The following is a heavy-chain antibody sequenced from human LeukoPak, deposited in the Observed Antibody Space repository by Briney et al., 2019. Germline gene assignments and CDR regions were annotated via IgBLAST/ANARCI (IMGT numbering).Heavy chain of an antibody. D-gene: IGHD3-16*01. V-gene: IGHV1-69*01. Sequence: SVKVSCKASGGTFSSYAISWVRQAPGQGLEWMGVIIPIFGTANYAQKFQGRVTITADESTSTAYMELSSLRSEDTAVYYCARVLGEWLENRFDPWGQGTLVTVSS. J-gene: IGHJ5*02. CDR3: ARVLGEWLENRFDP. CDR1: GGTFSSYA. CDR2: IIPIFGTA.